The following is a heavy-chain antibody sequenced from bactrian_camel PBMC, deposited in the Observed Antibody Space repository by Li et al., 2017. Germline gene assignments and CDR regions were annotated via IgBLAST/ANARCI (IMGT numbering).Heavy chain of an antibody. D-gene: IGHD7*01. CDR3: AADSRWWLGLQTKSYTH. CDR2: VDTYGLT. CDR1: GNTYTKYS. Sequence: HVQLVESGGGSVQPGWSLRLSCVVSGNTYTKYSMAWFRQAPGNEREGVASVDTYGLTHYIDSVKGRFTISLDNAKNTLFLQMNRLLPEDTAMYYCAADSRWWLGLQTKSYTHWGQGTQVTVS. J-gene: IGHJ4*01. V-gene: IGHV3S53*01.